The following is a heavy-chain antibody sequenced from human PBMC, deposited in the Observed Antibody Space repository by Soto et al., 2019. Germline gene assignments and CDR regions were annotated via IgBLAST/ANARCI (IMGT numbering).Heavy chain of an antibody. CDR2: IYYSGST. CDR3: ARARDMTTVTKPYYYYGMDV. Sequence: QVQLQESGPGLVKPSQTLSLTCTVSGGSISSGGYYWSWIRQHSGKGLEWIGYIYYSGSTYYNPSLKSRVTISVDTSKNQFSLKLSAVTAADTAVYYCARARDMTTVTKPYYYYGMDVWGQGTTVTVSS. CDR1: GGSISSGGYY. D-gene: IGHD4-4*01. J-gene: IGHJ6*02. V-gene: IGHV4-31*03.